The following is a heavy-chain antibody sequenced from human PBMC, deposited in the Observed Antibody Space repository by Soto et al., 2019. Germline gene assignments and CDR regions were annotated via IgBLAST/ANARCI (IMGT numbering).Heavy chain of an antibody. CDR1: GLTFSNYA. CDR2: ISGNTGRT. D-gene: IGHD5-18*01. V-gene: IGHV3-23*01. CDR3: XTSLGGGYSYGPFDY. J-gene: IGHJ4*02. Sequence: LGGSMRLSCAASGLTFSNYAMSWVRQAPRKGLEWVSSISGNTGRTHYADSVRGRFTISRDNSKNMVYLQMDSPRAEDTAVYYCXTSLGGGYSYGPFDYWGQGTLVTVSS.